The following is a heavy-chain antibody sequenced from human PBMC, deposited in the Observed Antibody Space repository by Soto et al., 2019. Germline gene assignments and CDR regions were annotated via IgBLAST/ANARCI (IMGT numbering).Heavy chain of an antibody. D-gene: IGHD3-9*01. Sequence: QVQLVESGGGVVQPGRSLRLSCAASGFTFSSYGMHWVRQAPGKGLEWVAVISYDGGNKYYADSVKGRFTISRDNSKNHLYLPMNSLRAEDTAVYYCAKDRGEYYDILTGYSRPDAFDIWGQGTMVTVSS. V-gene: IGHV3-30*18. CDR1: GFTFSSYG. J-gene: IGHJ3*02. CDR3: AKDRGEYYDILTGYSRPDAFDI. CDR2: ISYDGGNK.